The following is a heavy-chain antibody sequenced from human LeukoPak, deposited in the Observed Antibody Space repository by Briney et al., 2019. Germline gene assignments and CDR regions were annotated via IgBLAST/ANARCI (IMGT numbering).Heavy chain of an antibody. CDR2: IKSKTDGGTT. V-gene: IGHV3-15*01. Sequence: PGGSLRLSCAVSGFTFSNAWMSWVRQAPGKGLEWVGRIKSKTDGGTTDYAAPVKGRFTISRDDSKNTLYLQMNSLKTEDTAVYYCTTDGSGSRGDNDYWGRGTLVTVSS. J-gene: IGHJ4*02. D-gene: IGHD3-10*01. CDR1: GFTFSNAW. CDR3: TTDGSGSRGDNDY.